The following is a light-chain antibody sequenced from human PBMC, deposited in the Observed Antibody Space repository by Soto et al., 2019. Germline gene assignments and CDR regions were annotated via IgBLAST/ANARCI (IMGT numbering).Light chain of an antibody. CDR3: SSYTSSTTYV. CDR1: SSDVGGYNY. V-gene: IGLV2-14*01. CDR2: EVG. J-gene: IGLJ1*01. Sequence: QSALTQPASVSGSPGQSITISCTGTSSDVGGYNYVSWYQQHPGKAPKLMIYEVGNRPSGVSNRFSGSKSGNTASLTISGLQAEDEADYYCSSYTSSTTYVFGRGTKLPS.